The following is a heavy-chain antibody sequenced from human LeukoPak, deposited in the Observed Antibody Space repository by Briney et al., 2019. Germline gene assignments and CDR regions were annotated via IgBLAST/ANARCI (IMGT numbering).Heavy chain of an antibody. J-gene: IGHJ4*02. CDR2: ISAYNGNT. Sequence: ASVKVSCKASGYTFTSYGISWVRQAPGQGLEWIGWISAYNGNTNYAQKLQGRVTMTTDTSTSTAYMELRSLRSDDTAVYYCARGGYDFWSGYYPYWGQGTLVTVSS. V-gene: IGHV1-18*01. CDR3: ARGGYDFWSGYYPY. CDR1: GYTFTSYG. D-gene: IGHD3-3*01.